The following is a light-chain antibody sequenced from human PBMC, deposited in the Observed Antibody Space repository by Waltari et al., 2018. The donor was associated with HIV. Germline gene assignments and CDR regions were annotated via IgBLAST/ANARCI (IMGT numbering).Light chain of an antibody. CDR1: QSVSSSY. Sequence: EIMLTPSPGTLSLSPGERATLTCRASQSVSSSYLAWYQQKPGQAPRLLIYGASSRATGIPDRFSGSGSGTDFTLTISRLEPEDFAVYYCQHYGDSRTFGQGTKVEIK. CDR3: QHYGDSRT. J-gene: IGKJ1*01. CDR2: GAS. V-gene: IGKV3-20*01.